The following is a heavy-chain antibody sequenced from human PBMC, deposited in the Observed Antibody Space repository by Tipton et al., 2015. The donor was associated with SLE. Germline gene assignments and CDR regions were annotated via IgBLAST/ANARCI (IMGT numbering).Heavy chain of an antibody. V-gene: IGHV3-23*03. CDR1: GFTFTSYA. J-gene: IGHJ6*03. Sequence: GSLRLSCAASGFTFTSYAMTWVRQPPGRGLEWVSIIYSAGTTYYADSVKGRFTVSRDNAKNSLFVQMDSLRAEDTAVYYCARDGWVETPMKAYYYHYYIDVWGKGTTVTVSS. CDR2: IYSAGTT. D-gene: IGHD6-19*01. CDR3: ARDGWVETPMKAYYYHYYIDV.